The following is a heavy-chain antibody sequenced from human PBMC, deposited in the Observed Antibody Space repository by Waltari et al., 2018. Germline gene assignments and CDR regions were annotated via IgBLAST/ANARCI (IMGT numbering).Heavy chain of an antibody. CDR3: ASSYSSSPENDY. Sequence: QVQLQESGPGLVKPSETLSLTCAVSGYSISSGYYWGWIRQPPGKGLEWIGSIYHSGSTYHNPSLKSRVTISVDTSKNQFSLKLSSVTAADTAVYYCASSYSSSPENDYWGQGTLVTVSS. V-gene: IGHV4-38-2*01. D-gene: IGHD6-6*01. CDR2: IYHSGST. CDR1: GYSISSGYY. J-gene: IGHJ4*02.